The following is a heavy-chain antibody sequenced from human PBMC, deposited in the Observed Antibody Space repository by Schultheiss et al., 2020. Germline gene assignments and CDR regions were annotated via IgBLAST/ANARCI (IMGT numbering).Heavy chain of an antibody. V-gene: IGHV3-23*01. J-gene: IGHJ4*02. CDR2: ISGSGGST. Sequence: GGSLRLSCAASGFTFDDYAMHWVRQAPGKGLEWVSAISGSGGSTYYADSVKGRFTISRDNSKNTLYLQMNSLRAEDTAVYYCASYGAHGQARPDGYWGQGTLVTVSS. CDR1: GFTFDDYA. CDR3: ASYGAHGQARPDGY. D-gene: IGHD6-6*01.